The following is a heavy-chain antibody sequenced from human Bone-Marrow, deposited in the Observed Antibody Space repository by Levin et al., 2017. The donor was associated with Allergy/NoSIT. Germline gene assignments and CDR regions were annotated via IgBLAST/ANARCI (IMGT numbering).Heavy chain of an antibody. D-gene: IGHD3-3*01. CDR2: ISGSGGST. CDR3: AKDRMGYDFWSGYYGVPHWFDP. Sequence: GESLKISCAASGFTFSSYAMSWVRQAPGKGLEWVSAISGSGGSTYYADSVKGRFTISRDNSKNTLYLQMNSLRAEDTAVYYCAKDRMGYDFWSGYYGVPHWFDPWGQGTLVTVSS. V-gene: IGHV3-23*01. J-gene: IGHJ5*02. CDR1: GFTFSSYA.